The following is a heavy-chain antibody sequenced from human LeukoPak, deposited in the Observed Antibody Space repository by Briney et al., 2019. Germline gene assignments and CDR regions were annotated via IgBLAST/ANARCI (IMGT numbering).Heavy chain of an antibody. Sequence: SETLSLTCTVSGGSFSSYYWSWIRQPPGKGLEWIGYIYYSGSTNYNPSLKSRVTISVDTSKNQFSLKLTSVTAADTAVYYCARQEVEAGYCSGGSCYSDFDYWGQGTLVTVSS. CDR2: IYYSGST. D-gene: IGHD2-15*01. J-gene: IGHJ4*02. V-gene: IGHV4-59*08. CDR3: ARQEVEAGYCSGGSCYSDFDY. CDR1: GGSFSSYY.